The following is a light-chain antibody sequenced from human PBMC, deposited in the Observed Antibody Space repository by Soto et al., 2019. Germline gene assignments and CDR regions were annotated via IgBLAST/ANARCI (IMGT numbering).Light chain of an antibody. V-gene: IGKV1D-13*01. J-gene: IGKJ4*01. CDR1: QGISSA. CDR2: DAS. Sequence: AIHLTQSPSSLYTTVGDRVTITCRASQGISSALAWYQQKPGKAPKLLIYDASSLESGVPSRFSGSGSGTDFTLTISSLQPEDFATYYCQQFNNYPLTFGGGTKVDIK. CDR3: QQFNNYPLT.